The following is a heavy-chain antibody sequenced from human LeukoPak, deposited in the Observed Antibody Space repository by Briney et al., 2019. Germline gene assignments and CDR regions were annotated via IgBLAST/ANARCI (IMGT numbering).Heavy chain of an antibody. CDR2: IWYDGSNK. V-gene: IGHV3-33*01. CDR1: GFTFSSYG. D-gene: IGHD3-9*01. CDR3: ARAPNYDILTGYYGDYYFDY. J-gene: IGHJ4*02. Sequence: GGSLRLSCAASGFTFSSYGMHWVRQAPGKGLEWVAVIWYDGSNKYYADSVKGRFTISRDNSKNTLYLQMNSLRAEDTAVYYCARAPNYDILTGYYGDYYFDYWGQGILVTVSS.